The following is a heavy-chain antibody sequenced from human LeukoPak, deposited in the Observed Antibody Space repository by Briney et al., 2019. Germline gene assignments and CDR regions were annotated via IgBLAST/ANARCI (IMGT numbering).Heavy chain of an antibody. D-gene: IGHD2-15*01. CDR1: GDSISNGNW. Sequence: KSSETLSLTCAVSGDSISNGNWWSWVRQPPGKGLEWIGEIYHSGSTNYNPSLKSRVTMSVDKSQNHFPLNLNSVTAADTAVYYCARLCSGGSCSSYFDYWGQGTLVTVSS. CDR3: ARLCSGGSCSSYFDY. V-gene: IGHV4-4*02. CDR2: IYHSGST. J-gene: IGHJ4*02.